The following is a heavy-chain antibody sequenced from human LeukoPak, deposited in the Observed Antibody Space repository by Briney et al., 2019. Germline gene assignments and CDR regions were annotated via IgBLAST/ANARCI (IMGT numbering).Heavy chain of an antibody. V-gene: IGHV1-2*02. J-gene: IGHJ4*02. CDR2: INPNSGGT. CDR3: ARDHYETGYSGYYDY. CDR1: GYTFTGYY. D-gene: IGHD5-12*01. Sequence: ASVKVSCKASGYTFTGYYMHWVRQAPGQGLEWMGWINPNSGGTNYAPKFQGRVTMTRETSISTVYMELSRLRSDDTAVYYCARDHYETGYSGYYDYWGQGTLVTVSS.